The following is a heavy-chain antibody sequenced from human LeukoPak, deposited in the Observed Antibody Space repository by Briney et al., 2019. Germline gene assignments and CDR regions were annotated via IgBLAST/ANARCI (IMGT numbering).Heavy chain of an antibody. J-gene: IGHJ4*02. D-gene: IGHD6-6*01. V-gene: IGHV4-39*01. CDR2: IYYSGST. CDR1: GGSISSSSYY. CDR3: ARHRAYSSSSPFDY. Sequence: SETLSLTCTVSGGSISSSSYYWGWIRQPPGKGLEWIGSIYYSGSTNYNPSLKSRVTMFADMSKNQFSLRLSSVTAADTAVYYCARHRAYSSSSPFDYWGQGTLVTVSS.